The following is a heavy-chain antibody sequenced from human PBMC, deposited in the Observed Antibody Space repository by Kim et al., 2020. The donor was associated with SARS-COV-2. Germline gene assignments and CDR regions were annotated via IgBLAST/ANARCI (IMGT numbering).Heavy chain of an antibody. J-gene: IGHJ4*02. D-gene: IGHD1-1*01. CDR2: VRGSGANT. Sequence: GGSLRLSCVASGFSFSNYAMNWVRQAPGKGLEWVSIVRGSGANTYHADSVKGRFTISRDNSKNTVYLQLNSLRAGDTAVYYCARMGPWNSRNLDYWGQGTRVTVSS. V-gene: IGHV3-23*01. CDR3: ARMGPWNSRNLDY. CDR1: GFSFSNYA.